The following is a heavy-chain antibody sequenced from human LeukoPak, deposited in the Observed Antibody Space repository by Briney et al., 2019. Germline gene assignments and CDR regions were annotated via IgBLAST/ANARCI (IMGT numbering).Heavy chain of an antibody. CDR1: GFTFSSYG. CDR3: AKDGRSSGWASFDY. CDR2: IRYDGSNK. Sequence: SGGSLGLSCAASGFTFSSYGMHWVRQAPGKGLEWVAFIRYDGSNKYYEDSVKGRFTISRDNSKNTLYLQMNSLRAEDTAVYYCAKDGRSSGWASFDYWGQGTLVTVSS. D-gene: IGHD6-19*01. J-gene: IGHJ4*02. V-gene: IGHV3-30*02.